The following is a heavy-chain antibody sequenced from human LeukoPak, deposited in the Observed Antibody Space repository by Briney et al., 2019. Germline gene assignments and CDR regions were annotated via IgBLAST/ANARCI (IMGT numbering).Heavy chain of an antibody. J-gene: IGHJ6*02. CDR1: GFTSSSYA. Sequence: PGGSLRLSCAASGFTSSSYAMSWVRQAPGKGLEWVSAISGSGGSTYYADSVKGRFTISRDNSKNTLYLQMNSLRAEDTAVYYCAQAPGIAVAGTPMGFYYYGMDVWGQGTTVTVSS. CDR3: AQAPGIAVAGTPMGFYYYGMDV. CDR2: ISGSGGST. D-gene: IGHD6-19*01. V-gene: IGHV3-23*01.